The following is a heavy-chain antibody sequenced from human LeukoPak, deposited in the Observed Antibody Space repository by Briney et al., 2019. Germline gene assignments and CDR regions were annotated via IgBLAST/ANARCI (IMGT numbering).Heavy chain of an antibody. J-gene: IGHJ4*02. CDR2: IYYSGST. CDR1: GRSISSYY. V-gene: IGHV4-59*01. CDR3: ARDSRRYSSSWYAGFDY. D-gene: IGHD6-13*01. Sequence: PSETLSLTCTVSGRSISSYYWSWLRQPPGKGLEWLGYIYYSGSTNYNPSLKSRVTISVDTSKNQFSLKLSSVTAADTAVYYCARDSRRYSSSWYAGFDYWGQGTLVTVSS.